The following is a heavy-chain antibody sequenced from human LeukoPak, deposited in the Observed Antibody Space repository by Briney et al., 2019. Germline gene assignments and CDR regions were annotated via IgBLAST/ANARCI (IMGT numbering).Heavy chain of an antibody. CDR1: GITLSNYG. D-gene: IGHD3-22*01. CDR2: ISDSGGST. J-gene: IGHJ4*02. CDR3: AKRGVVIRVILVGLHKEAYYFDS. V-gene: IGHV3-23*01. Sequence: GGSLRLSCAVSGITLSNYGMSWVRQAPGKGLEWVAGISDSGGSTNYADSVKGRFTISRDNPKNTLYLQMNSLRAEDTAVYFCAKRGVVIRVILVGLHKEAYYFDSWGQGALVTVSS.